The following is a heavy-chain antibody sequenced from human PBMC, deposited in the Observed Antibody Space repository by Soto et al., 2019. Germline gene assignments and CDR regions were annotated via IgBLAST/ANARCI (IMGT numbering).Heavy chain of an antibody. CDR2: IYYSGST. CDR3: ARDKGTARNSGMDV. Sequence: SETLSLTCTASGGSISSYYWSWIRQPPGKGLEWIGYIYYSGSTNYNPSLKSRVTISVDTSKNQFSLKLSSVAAADTAAYYCARDKGTARNSGMDVWGQGTTVTVSS. D-gene: IGHD5-18*01. J-gene: IGHJ6*02. CDR1: GGSISSYY. V-gene: IGHV4-59*01.